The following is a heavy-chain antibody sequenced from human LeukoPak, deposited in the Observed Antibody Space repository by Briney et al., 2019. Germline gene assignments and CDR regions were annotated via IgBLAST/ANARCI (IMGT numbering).Heavy chain of an antibody. D-gene: IGHD5-24*01. J-gene: IGHJ4*02. CDR1: GGTFSSYA. CDR2: IIPILGIA. Sequence: SVKVSCKASGGTFSSYAISWVRQAPGQGLEWMGRIIPILGIANYAQKFQDRVTITADKSTSTAYMELSSLRSEDTAVYYCARDIRDGYNYYYWGQGTLVTVSS. V-gene: IGHV1-69*04. CDR3: ARDIRDGYNYYY.